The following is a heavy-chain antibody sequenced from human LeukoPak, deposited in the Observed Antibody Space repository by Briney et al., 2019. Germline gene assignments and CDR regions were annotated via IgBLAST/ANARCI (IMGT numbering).Heavy chain of an antibody. D-gene: IGHD3-16*01. V-gene: IGHV4-34*01. CDR2: VNHTGST. Sequence: SETLSLTCAVYGGSFSGYYWTWIRQPPGKGLEWIGEVNHTGSTNYNPSLKSRVTISVDTSKNQFSLKLSSVTAADTAVYYCARVGGNGWLFDYWGQGTLVTVSS. J-gene: IGHJ4*02. CDR3: ARVGGNGWLFDY. CDR1: GGSFSGYY.